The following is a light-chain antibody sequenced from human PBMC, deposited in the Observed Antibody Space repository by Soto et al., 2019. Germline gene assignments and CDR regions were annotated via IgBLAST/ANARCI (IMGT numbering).Light chain of an antibody. Sequence: DIQMTQSPSSLSASVGDRVTITCRASQGISNFLAWYQQKPGKVPKLLIYAASTLESGVPSRFSGRGSGTDFTLTIISLQPEDVATYYCQKYNGAPPFTFGPGTKVDI. CDR3: QKYNGAPPFT. V-gene: IGKV1-27*01. CDR2: AAS. J-gene: IGKJ3*01. CDR1: QGISNF.